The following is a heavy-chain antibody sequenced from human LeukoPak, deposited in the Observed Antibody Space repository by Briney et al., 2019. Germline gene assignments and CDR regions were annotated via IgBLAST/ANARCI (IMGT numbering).Heavy chain of an antibody. V-gene: IGHV3-30-3*01. CDR2: ISHDGRKE. CDR3: ARNRGDPSYFDY. D-gene: IGHD4-17*01. J-gene: IGHJ4*02. Sequence: GRSLRLSCAASGFTFSSHAMHWVRQAPGKGLEWVAVISHDGRKEYNADSVKGRFTISRDNSKNTLELQMDSLRPEDTAVYYCARNRGDPSYFDYWGQGTLVTVSS. CDR1: GFTFSSHA.